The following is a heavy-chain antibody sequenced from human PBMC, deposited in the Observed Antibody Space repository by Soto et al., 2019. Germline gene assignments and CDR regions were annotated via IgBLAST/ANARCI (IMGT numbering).Heavy chain of an antibody. Sequence: LSLTCTVYGGSISSGGYYWSWIREHPGSGLEWIGYIYYWGSTYYNPSLKSRVTISVDTAKNQFCLKLSSVTAAYTSVYYCAREPYLRYFDSASGAPRWGQGTMVT. CDR1: GGSISSGGYY. J-gene: IGHJ3*01. CDR2: IYYWGST. CDR3: AREPYLRYFDSASGAPR. D-gene: IGHD3-9*01. V-gene: IGHV4-31*03.